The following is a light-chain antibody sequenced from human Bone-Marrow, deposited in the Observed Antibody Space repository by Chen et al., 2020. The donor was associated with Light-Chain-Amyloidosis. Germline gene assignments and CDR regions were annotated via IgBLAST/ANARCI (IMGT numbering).Light chain of an antibody. J-gene: IGLJ2*01. V-gene: IGLV3-25*03. CDR3: QSADSSGTYEVI. CDR1: DLPTKY. Sequence: ELTQPPSVSVSPGQTARITCSGDDLPTKYAYWYQQKPGQAPVLVIHRDTERPSGISERFSGSSAGTTATLTISGVQAEDEADYHCQSADSSGTYEVIFGGGTKLTVL. CDR2: RDT.